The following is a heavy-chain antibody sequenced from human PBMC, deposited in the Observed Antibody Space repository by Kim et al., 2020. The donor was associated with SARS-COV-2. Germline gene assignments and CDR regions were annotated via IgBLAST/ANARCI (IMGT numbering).Heavy chain of an antibody. D-gene: IGHD1-26*01. CDR3: ARSYGGPGGYYFDY. V-gene: IGHV4-59*01. Sequence: TPPRESRITITVDTSKNQFPLKLSSVTAADTAVYYCARSYGGPGGYYFDYWGQGTLVTVSS. J-gene: IGHJ4*02.